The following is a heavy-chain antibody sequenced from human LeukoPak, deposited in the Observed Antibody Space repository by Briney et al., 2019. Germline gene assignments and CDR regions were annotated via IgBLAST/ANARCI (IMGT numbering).Heavy chain of an antibody. CDR1: GGSFSGYY. CDR2: INHSGST. Sequence: SETLSLTCAVYGGSFSGYYWSWIRQPPEKGLEWIGEINHSGSTNYNPSLKSRVTISVDTSKNQFSLKLSSVTAADTAVYYCARIYYDYIWGSYRSPRDFDYWGQGTLVTVSS. CDR3: ARIYYDYIWGSYRSPRDFDY. V-gene: IGHV4-34*01. J-gene: IGHJ4*02. D-gene: IGHD3-16*02.